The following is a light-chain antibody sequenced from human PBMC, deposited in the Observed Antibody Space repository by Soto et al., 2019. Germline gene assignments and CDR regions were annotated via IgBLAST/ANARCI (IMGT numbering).Light chain of an antibody. CDR2: AAS. J-gene: IGKJ3*01. CDR3: QQYATSARLT. CDR1: QGISTW. Sequence: DIQMTQSPLSVSASVGDRVTISCRASQGISTWLAWYQQKPGKAPKLLIYAASSLQTGVPSRFSGSGSGTDFTLTINRLEPEDFAVYYCQQYATSARLTFGPGTKVDI. V-gene: IGKV1-12*01.